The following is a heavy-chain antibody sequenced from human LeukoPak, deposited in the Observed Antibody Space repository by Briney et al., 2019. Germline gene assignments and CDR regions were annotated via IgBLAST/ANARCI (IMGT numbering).Heavy chain of an antibody. Sequence: PGGSLRLSCAASGFTFSSYSMNWVRQAPGKGLEWLGNIKEDGTYINYFESVKGRFTISRDNAKNSLYLQMNSLRAEDTAVYYCARNRGHQQFDYWGQGTLVTVSS. J-gene: IGHJ4*02. CDR3: ARNRGHQQFDY. CDR2: IKEDGTYI. CDR1: GFTFSSYS. V-gene: IGHV3-7*01. D-gene: IGHD1/OR15-1a*01.